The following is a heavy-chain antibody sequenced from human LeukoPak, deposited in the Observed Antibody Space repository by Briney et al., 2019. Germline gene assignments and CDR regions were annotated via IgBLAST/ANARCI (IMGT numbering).Heavy chain of an antibody. CDR2: IYSGGST. CDR3: ARAIVDYDFWSGPFDY. V-gene: IGHV3-66*02. Sequence: GGSLRLSCAASGFAVSSNYMSWVRQAPGKGLERVSVIYSGGSTYYADSVKGRFTISRDNSKNTLYLQMNSLRAEDTAVYYCARAIVDYDFWSGPFDYWGQGTLVTVSS. J-gene: IGHJ4*02. CDR1: GFAVSSNY. D-gene: IGHD3-3*01.